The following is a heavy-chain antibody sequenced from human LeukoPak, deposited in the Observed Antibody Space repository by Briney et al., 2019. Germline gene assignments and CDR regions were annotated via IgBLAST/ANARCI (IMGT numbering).Heavy chain of an antibody. CDR3: AREDYSDYVFDY. D-gene: IGHD4-11*01. CDR1: GYTFSSYA. CDR2: INAGNGNT. V-gene: IGHV1-3*03. Sequence: GASVKVSCKASGYTFSSYAMHWVRQAPGQRPEWMGWINAGNGNTRYSQEFQGRVTITRDTSASTAYMELSSLRSEDMAVYYCAREDYSDYVFDYWGQGTLVTVSS. J-gene: IGHJ4*02.